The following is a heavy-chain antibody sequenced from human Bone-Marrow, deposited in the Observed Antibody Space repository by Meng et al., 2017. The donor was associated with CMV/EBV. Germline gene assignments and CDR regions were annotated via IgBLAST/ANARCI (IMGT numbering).Heavy chain of an antibody. CDR2: IKQDGSEK. CDR3: ARAIYGSGSYYNERGSTDY. CDR1: GFTFSSYW. V-gene: IGHV3-7*01. D-gene: IGHD3-10*01. J-gene: IGHJ4*02. Sequence: GESLKISCAASGFTFSSYWMSWVRQAPGKGLEWVANIKQDGSEKYYVDSVKGRFTISRDNAKNSLYLQMNSLRAEDTAVYYCARAIYGSGSYYNERGSTDYWGQGTLVTVSS.